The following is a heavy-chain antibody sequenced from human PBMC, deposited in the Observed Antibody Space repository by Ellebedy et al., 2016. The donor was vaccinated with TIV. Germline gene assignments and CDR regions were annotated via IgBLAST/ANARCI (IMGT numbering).Heavy chain of an antibody. Sequence: GGSLRLSXAASGFTFSSYSMNWVRQAPGKGLEWVSYISSSSSTIYYADSVKGRFTITRDNAKNSLYLQMNSLRDEDTAVYYCARVTVRGCDYWGQGTLVTVSS. D-gene: IGHD4-17*01. CDR2: ISSSSSTI. J-gene: IGHJ4*02. CDR3: ARVTVRGCDY. CDR1: GFTFSSYS. V-gene: IGHV3-48*02.